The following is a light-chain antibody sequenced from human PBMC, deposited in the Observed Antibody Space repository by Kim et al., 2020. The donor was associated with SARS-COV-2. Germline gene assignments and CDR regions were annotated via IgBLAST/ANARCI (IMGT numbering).Light chain of an antibody. V-gene: IGLV1-44*01. CDR1: SSNIVSNI. J-gene: IGLJ2*01. CDR3: ASWDDSLNVVL. Sequence: GQRVTIACSGDSSNIVSNIVSWYRHHPGTAPALLIYNSIDRPSGVPDRFSGSKSGASASLAISGLQSEDEADYYCASWDDSLNVVLFGGGTQLTVL. CDR2: NSI.